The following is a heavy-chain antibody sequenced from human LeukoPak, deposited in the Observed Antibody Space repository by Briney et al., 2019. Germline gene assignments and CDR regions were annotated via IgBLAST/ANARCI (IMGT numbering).Heavy chain of an antibody. Sequence: GGSLRLSCAASGFTVSSNYMSWVRQAPGKGLEWVSVIYSGGSTYYADSVKGRFTISRDNSKNTLYLQMNSLRAEDTAVYYCASTVLIRYFRNPAFDYWGQGTLVTVSS. J-gene: IGHJ4*02. CDR2: IYSGGST. CDR1: GFTVSSNY. V-gene: IGHV3-53*01. CDR3: ASTVLIRYFRNPAFDY. D-gene: IGHD3-9*01.